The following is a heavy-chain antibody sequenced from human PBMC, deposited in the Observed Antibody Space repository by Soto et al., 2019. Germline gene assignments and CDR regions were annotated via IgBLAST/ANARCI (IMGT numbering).Heavy chain of an antibody. CDR3: AGAEDPYSGYDL. J-gene: IGHJ4*02. V-gene: IGHV4-59*08. CDR2: IYYRGTT. Sequence: PSETLSLTCTVSGGSISSYYWSWIRQPPGKGLEWIGYIYYRGTTNYNPSLKSRATISVDTSKNQFSLKLSSVTAADTAVYYCAGAEDPYSGYDLWGQGTLVTVSS. D-gene: IGHD5-12*01. CDR1: GGSISSYY.